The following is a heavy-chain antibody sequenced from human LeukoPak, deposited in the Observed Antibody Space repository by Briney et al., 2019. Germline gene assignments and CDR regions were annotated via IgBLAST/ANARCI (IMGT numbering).Heavy chain of an antibody. CDR1: GVSISRYY. J-gene: IGHJ4*02. D-gene: IGHD3-3*01. CDR2: IYYSGST. Sequence: SETLSLTCTVSGVSISRYYWNWIRQPPGKGLEWIGYIYYSGSTNYNPSLKSRVTISVDKSKNQFSLKLTSVTAADTAVYYCASGYYISSRFDYWGQGTLVTVSS. V-gene: IGHV4-59*01. CDR3: ASGYYISSRFDY.